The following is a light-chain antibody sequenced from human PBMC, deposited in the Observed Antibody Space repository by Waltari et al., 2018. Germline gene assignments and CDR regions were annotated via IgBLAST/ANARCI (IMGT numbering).Light chain of an antibody. V-gene: IGKV3-11*01. CDR1: QSVSIN. Sequence: EIVLTQSPATLSLSPGQRATLSCRASQSVSINLGWYQQKLGQPPRLLIYDASNRATGIPARFSASGSGTDFTLTISSLEPEDVAVYFCQQTSSWPLTFGGGTKVEIK. CDR3: QQTSSWPLT. J-gene: IGKJ4*01. CDR2: DAS.